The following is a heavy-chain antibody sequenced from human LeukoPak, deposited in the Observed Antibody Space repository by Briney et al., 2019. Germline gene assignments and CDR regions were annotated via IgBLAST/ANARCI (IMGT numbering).Heavy chain of an antibody. D-gene: IGHD6-13*01. Sequence: GGSLRLSCAASGFTFSSYGMHWVRQSPGKGLEWVAVIRFDGSHVYYGDSVKGRFTISRDNSKKTLFLQMDSLRAEDTAVYYCARWDISAADIDYWGQGTLVTVSA. J-gene: IGHJ4*02. CDR2: IRFDGSHV. CDR1: GFTFSSYG. CDR3: ARWDISAADIDY. V-gene: IGHV3-33*01.